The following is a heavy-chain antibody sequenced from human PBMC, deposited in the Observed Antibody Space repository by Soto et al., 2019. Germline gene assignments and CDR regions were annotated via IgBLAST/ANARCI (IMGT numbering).Heavy chain of an antibody. D-gene: IGHD3-10*01. CDR1: GFTFSSYA. V-gene: IGHV3-23*01. J-gene: IGHJ6*02. CDR2: ISGSGGST. Sequence: EVQLLESGGGLVQPGGSLRLSCGASGFTFSSYAMSWVRQALGKGLEWVSTISGSGGSTYYADSVKGRFTISRDNSKNTLYLQMNSLRAEDTAVYYCAKDQDYYGSGSYWAYGMDVWGQGTTVTVSS. CDR3: AKDQDYYGSGSYWAYGMDV.